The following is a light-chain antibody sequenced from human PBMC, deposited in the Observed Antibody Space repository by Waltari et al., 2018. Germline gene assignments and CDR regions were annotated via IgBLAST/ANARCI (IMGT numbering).Light chain of an antibody. CDR3: QQYTTRPLT. V-gene: IGKV2-30*01. Sequence: DVVMTQSPLSLPVTLGQPASISCRSSQSLVYSDGNTYLYWFQQRPGQSPRRLIYKVSNRDSGVPDRFSGSGSGTDFTLKISSLQSEDSGVYFCQQYTTRPLTFGGGTKVEI. J-gene: IGKJ4*01. CDR2: KVS. CDR1: QSLVYSDGNTY.